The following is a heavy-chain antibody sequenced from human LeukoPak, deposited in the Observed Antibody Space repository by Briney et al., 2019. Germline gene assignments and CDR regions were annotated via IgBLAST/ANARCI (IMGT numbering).Heavy chain of an antibody. J-gene: IGHJ4*02. V-gene: IGHV1-46*02. CDR3: ARVPPPYYGGGYFDY. Sequence: ASVKVSCTASGDILNSYHIHWVRQAPGQGLEWMGIINPSGGSTSYAQKFQGRVTMTRDTSTSTVYMELSSLRSEDTAVYYCARVPPPYYGGGYFDYWGQGTLVTVSS. D-gene: IGHD3-16*01. CDR2: INPSGGST. CDR1: GDILNSYH.